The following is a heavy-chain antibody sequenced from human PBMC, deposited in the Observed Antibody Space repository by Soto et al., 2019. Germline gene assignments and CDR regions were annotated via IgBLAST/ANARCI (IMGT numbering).Heavy chain of an antibody. V-gene: IGHV1-69*04. CDR2: IIPILGIA. CDR1: GGTFSSYT. D-gene: IGHD3-22*01. Sequence: GASVKVSCKASGGTFSSYTISWVRQAPGQGLEWMGRIIPILGIANYAQKFQGRVTMTEDTSTDTAYMELSSLRSEDTAVYYCATDILGITMIVANHDAFDIWGQGTMVTVSS. J-gene: IGHJ3*02. CDR3: ATDILGITMIVANHDAFDI.